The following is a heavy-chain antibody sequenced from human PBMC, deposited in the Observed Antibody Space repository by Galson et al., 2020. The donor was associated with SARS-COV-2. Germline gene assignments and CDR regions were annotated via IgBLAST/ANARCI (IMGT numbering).Heavy chain of an antibody. J-gene: IGHJ3*02. D-gene: IGHD2-8*01. CDR1: GFTFSSYT. V-gene: IGHV3-21*01. CDR2: IIINSSSI. CDR3: ARDGEVVTSGDGGAFDI. Sequence: GGSLRLSCAASGFTFSSYTITWFRQPPGKGLEWVSSIIINSSSIYYADPVKGGFTISRANAKNPLYLQMNSLRAEDTAVYYWARDGEVVTSGDGGAFDIWGQGTMVTVSS.